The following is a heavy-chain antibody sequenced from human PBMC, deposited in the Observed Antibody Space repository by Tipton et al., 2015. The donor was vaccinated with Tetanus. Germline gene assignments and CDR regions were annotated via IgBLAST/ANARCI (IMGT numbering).Heavy chain of an antibody. CDR2: IYYNGNT. CDR1: GGSINSGTFY. D-gene: IGHD2-15*01. CDR3: ARGHLRGIVVAVFDY. V-gene: IGHV4-39*07. Sequence: GLVKPSETLSLTCTVSGGSINSGTFYWDWIRQTPGKGLEWIGDIYYNGNTLQNPSLKSRVTMSLDKSKNQFSLKLRSVTAADTAVYYCARGHLRGIVVAVFDYWGQGTLVSVSS. J-gene: IGHJ4*02.